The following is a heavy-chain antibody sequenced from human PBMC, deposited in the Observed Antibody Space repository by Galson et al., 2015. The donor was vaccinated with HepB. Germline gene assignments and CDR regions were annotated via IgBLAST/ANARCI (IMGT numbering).Heavy chain of an antibody. J-gene: IGHJ5*02. V-gene: IGHV1-18*01. CDR1: GYIFITYG. CDR2: ISGHNGNT. CDR3: ARDGRKGGAIFGVAIMEEWFDP. Sequence: SVKVSCKASGYIFITYGISWVRQAPGQGLEWMGWISGHNGNTNYAQKFQDRITMTTDTSTSTAYLELRSLRSEDTAVYYCARDGRKGGAIFGVAIMEEWFDPWGQGTLLTVSS. D-gene: IGHD3-3*01.